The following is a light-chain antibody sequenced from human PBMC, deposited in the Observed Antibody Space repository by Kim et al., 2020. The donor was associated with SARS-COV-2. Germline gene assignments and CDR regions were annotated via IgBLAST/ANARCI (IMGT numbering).Light chain of an antibody. J-gene: IGLJ3*02. V-gene: IGLV4-69*01. CDR2: LNSDGSH. CDR3: QTCAPDIV. CDR1: SGHSTYA. Sequence: GASVKLTCTLSSGHSTYAIAWHQQQPEKGPRYLMKLNSDGSHSKGDGIPDRFSGSSSGAERYLTISSLQSEDEADYYCQTCAPDIVFGGGTKLTVL.